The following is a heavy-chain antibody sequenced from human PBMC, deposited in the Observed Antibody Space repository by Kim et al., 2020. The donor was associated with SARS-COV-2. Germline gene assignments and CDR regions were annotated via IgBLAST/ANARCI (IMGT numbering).Heavy chain of an antibody. CDR1: GFTFSSYG. D-gene: IGHD1-26*01. CDR2: IAYDGSNK. CDR3: AKELVGATPGAMDV. J-gene: IGHJ6*02. V-gene: IGHV3-30*18. Sequence: GGSLRLSCAASGFTFSSYGMHWVRQAPGKGLEWVAVIAYDGSNKYYADSVKGRFTISRDNSKNTLYLQMNSLRAEDTAVYYCAKELVGATPGAMDVWGQGTPVTVSS.